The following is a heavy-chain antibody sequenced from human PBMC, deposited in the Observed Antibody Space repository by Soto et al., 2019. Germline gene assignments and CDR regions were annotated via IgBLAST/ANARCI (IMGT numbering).Heavy chain of an antibody. D-gene: IGHD3-10*01. CDR1: GFSLSNARMG. V-gene: IGHV2-26*01. CDR2: IFSNDEK. J-gene: IGHJ5*02. CDR3: ARISYYKVRGVIFAGWFDP. Sequence: ESGPTLVNPTETLTLTCTVSGFSLSNARMGVSWIRQPPGKALEWLAHIFSNDEKSYSTSLKSRLTISKDTSKSQVVLTMTNMDPVDTATYYCARISYYKVRGVIFAGWFDPWGQGTLVTVSS.